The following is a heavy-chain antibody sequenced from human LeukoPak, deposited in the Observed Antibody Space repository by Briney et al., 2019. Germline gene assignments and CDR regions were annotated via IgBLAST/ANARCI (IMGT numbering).Heavy chain of an antibody. Sequence: PGGSLRLSCAASGFTFSSYWMHWVRQAPGKGLVWVSRINSDGSSTSYADSVKGRFTISRDNAKNTLYLQMNSLRAEDTAVYYCARDGDSHGAYYYMDVWGKGTTVTISS. J-gene: IGHJ6*03. CDR1: GFTFSSYW. CDR2: INSDGSST. CDR3: ARDGDSHGAYYYMDV. D-gene: IGHD2-21*01. V-gene: IGHV3-74*01.